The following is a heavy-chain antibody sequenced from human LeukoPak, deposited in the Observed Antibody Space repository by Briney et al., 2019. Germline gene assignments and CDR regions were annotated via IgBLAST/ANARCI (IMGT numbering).Heavy chain of an antibody. CDR2: IRYDGSNK. Sequence: PGGSLRLSCAASGFTFSSYGMHWVRQAPGKGLEWVAFIRYDGSNKYYADSVKGRFTISRDNSKNTLYLQMNSLRAEDTAVYYCAKDLGNYDILTGYYNWGQGTLVTVSS. J-gene: IGHJ4*02. CDR1: GFTFSSYG. V-gene: IGHV3-30*02. CDR3: AKDLGNYDILTGYYN. D-gene: IGHD3-9*01.